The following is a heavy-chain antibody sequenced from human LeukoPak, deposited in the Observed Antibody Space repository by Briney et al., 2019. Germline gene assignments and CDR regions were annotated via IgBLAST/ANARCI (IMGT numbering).Heavy chain of an antibody. CDR1: GGSISSSSYY. CDR3: ARGYYYDSSGYLFDY. Sequence: SETLSLTCTVSGGSISSSSYYWGWIRQPPGKGLEWIGSIYYSGSTYYNPSLKSRVTISVDTSKNQFSLKLSSVTAADTAVYYCARGYYYDSSGYLFDYWGQGTLVTVSS. V-gene: IGHV4-39*01. J-gene: IGHJ4*02. CDR2: IYYSGST. D-gene: IGHD3-22*01.